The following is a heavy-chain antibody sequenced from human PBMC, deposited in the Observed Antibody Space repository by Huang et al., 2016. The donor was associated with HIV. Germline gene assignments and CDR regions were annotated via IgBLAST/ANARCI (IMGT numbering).Heavy chain of an antibody. CDR1: GGSFSRYY. Sequence: QVQLQQWGAGLLKPSETLSLTCAVYGGSFSRYYWNWIRQSPGKGLEWIGQINHVGNNNYNPSRESRVSMSVDTSKNQFSLKLNSVTGADTAMYYCAREVMMSFGGPFDPWGQGTLVTVSS. CDR3: AREVMMSFGGPFDP. D-gene: IGHD3-16*01. CDR2: INHVGNN. V-gene: IGHV4-34*01. J-gene: IGHJ5*02.